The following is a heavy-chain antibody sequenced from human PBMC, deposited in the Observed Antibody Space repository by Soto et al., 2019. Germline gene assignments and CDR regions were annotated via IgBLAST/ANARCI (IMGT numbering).Heavy chain of an antibody. D-gene: IGHD2-15*01. CDR1: GGSISSSNW. CDR3: ARVGSSGGSCYRYYYYDVDV. Sequence: LSLTCAVSGGSISSSNWWSWVRQPPGKGLEWIGEIYHSGSTNYNPSLKSRVTISVDKSKNQFSLKLSSVTAADTAVYYCARVGSSGGSCYRYYYYDVDVWGKGTTVTVSS. J-gene: IGHJ6*03. CDR2: IYHSGST. V-gene: IGHV4-4*02.